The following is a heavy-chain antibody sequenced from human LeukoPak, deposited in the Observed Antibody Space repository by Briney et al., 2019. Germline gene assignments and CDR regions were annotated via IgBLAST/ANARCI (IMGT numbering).Heavy chain of an antibody. D-gene: IGHD1-26*01. J-gene: IGHJ4*02. CDR3: AKDRAYSGSYFDY. V-gene: IGHV3-23*01. Sequence: TGGSLRLSCAASGFTFSSYAMSWVRQAPGKGLEWVSAISGSGGSTYYADSVKGRFTISRDNSKNTLYLQMNSLRAEDTAVYYCAKDRAYSGSYFDYWGQGTLVTVPS. CDR2: ISGSGGST. CDR1: GFTFSSYA.